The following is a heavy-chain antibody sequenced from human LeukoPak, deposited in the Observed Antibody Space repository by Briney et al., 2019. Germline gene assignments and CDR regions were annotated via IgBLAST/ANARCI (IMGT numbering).Heavy chain of an antibody. V-gene: IGHV3-23*01. CDR2: ISGSGGST. D-gene: IGHD3-3*01. Sequence: GGSLRLSCVASGFTFSSYAMSWVRQAPGKGLEWVSAISGSGGSTYYADSVKGRFTISRDNSKNTLYLQMNSLRAEDTAVYYCAKNLVETYYDFWSGYPYYFDYWGQGTLVTVSS. CDR1: GFTFSSYA. J-gene: IGHJ4*02. CDR3: AKNLVETYYDFWSGYPYYFDY.